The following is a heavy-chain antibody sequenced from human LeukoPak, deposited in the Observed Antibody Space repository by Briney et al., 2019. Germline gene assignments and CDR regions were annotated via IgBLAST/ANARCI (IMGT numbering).Heavy chain of an antibody. CDR3: ARDRNSPAKYYFDY. V-gene: IGHV3-30*05. Sequence: GGSLRLSCAASGFTFSSYSMHWVRQAPGKGLEWVAVVSNDGRDKHYADSVKGRFTISRDNSENTLYLQMNTLRAEDTAVYYCARDRNSPAKYYFDYWGQGTLVTVSS. CDR2: VSNDGRDK. D-gene: IGHD1-14*01. J-gene: IGHJ4*02. CDR1: GFTFSSYS.